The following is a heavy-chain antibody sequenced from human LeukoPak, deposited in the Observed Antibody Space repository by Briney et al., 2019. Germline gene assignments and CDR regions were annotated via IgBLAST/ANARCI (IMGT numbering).Heavy chain of an antibody. CDR2: IYPGDSDT. V-gene: IGHV5-51*01. J-gene: IGHJ6*03. CDR1: GYSFTSYW. CDR3: SRGRYYYYYHMDV. Sequence: GESLQISCKGSGYSFTSYWIGWVRQLPGKGLEWMGIIYPGDSDTRYSPSFQGQVTISADKSISTPYLQWSSLKASDPAMYYCSRGRYYYYYHMDVWGKGTTVTVSS.